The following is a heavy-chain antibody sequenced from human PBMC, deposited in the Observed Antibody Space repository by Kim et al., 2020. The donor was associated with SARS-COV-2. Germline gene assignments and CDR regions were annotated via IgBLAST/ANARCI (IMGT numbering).Heavy chain of an antibody. J-gene: IGHJ4*02. V-gene: IGHV3-11*01. D-gene: IGHD5-12*01. CDR3: AKAALGYNAFEF. CDR1: GFSFSDSY. CDR2: ISPSGDTT. Sequence: GGSLRLSCAASGFSFSDSYMNWIRQAPGKGLEWVSYISPSGDTTFYADSVKGRFTISRDNAKNSLYLQMNSLRVEDTAFYYCAKAALGYNAFEFWGQGTTVTVSS.